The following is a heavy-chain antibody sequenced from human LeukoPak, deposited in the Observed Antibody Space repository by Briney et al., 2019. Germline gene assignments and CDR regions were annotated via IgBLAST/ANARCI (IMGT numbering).Heavy chain of an antibody. Sequence: GGSLRLSCEASGFTFTSYAMHWVRQAPGKGLEWVSSISASGSGTFYTDSMNGRFTISRDNAKKTFFLQMKNLRPGDTTLYYCAKGRDTSGRQNFDFWGQGTLVTVSS. J-gene: IGHJ4*02. D-gene: IGHD6-19*01. CDR3: AKGRDTSGRQNFDF. CDR2: ISASGSGT. CDR1: GFTFTSYA. V-gene: IGHV3-23*01.